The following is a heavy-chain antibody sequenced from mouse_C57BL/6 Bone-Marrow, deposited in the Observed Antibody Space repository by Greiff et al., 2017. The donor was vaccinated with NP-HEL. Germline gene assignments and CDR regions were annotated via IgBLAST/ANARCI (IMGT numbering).Heavy chain of an antibody. V-gene: IGHV5-4*01. CDR3: ARDRGTSWYFDV. J-gene: IGHJ1*03. CDR1: GFTFSSYA. D-gene: IGHD3-1*01. Sequence: EVKLQESGGGLVKPGGSLKLSCAASGFTFSSYAMSWVRQTPEKRLEWVATISDGGSYTYYPDNVKGRFTISRDNAKNNLYLQMSHLKSEDTAMYYCARDRGTSWYFDVWGTGTTVTVSS. CDR2: ISDGGSYT.